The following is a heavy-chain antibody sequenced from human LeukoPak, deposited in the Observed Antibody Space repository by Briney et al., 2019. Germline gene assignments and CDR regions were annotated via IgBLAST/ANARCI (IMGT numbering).Heavy chain of an antibody. D-gene: IGHD6-19*01. J-gene: IGHJ4*02. Sequence: GGSLRLSCAASGFTFEDYAIHWVRQAPGKGLEWVSGISWNSGSIGYADSVKGRFTISRDNAKNSLYLQMNSLRAEDTALYYCARTIAVAGTLDYWGQGTLVTVSS. CDR2: ISWNSGSI. CDR3: ARTIAVAGTLDY. CDR1: GFTFEDYA. V-gene: IGHV3-9*01.